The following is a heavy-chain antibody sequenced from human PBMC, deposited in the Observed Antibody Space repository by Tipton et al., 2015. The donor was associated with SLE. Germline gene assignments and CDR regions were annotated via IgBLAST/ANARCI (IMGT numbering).Heavy chain of an antibody. CDR3: AKDAAWDSVVVPHALGPFDI. V-gene: IGHV3-23*01. Sequence: LSLTCAASGFTFSTYAMSWARHAPGKGLEWVSTISDYGGTIHYADSVKGRFTISTDTSKSALYLQMTSLRVEDTAVYYCAKDAAWDSVVVPHALGPFDIWGQGTMVTVSS. CDR2: ISDYGGTI. D-gene: IGHD2-2*01. CDR1: GFTFSTYA. J-gene: IGHJ3*02.